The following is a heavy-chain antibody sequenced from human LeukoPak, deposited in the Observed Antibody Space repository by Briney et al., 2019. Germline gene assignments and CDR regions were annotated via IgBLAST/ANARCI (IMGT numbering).Heavy chain of an antibody. CDR3: ARDRCSRTSCPFDH. CDR1: GGSISGYY. D-gene: IGHD2-2*01. V-gene: IGHV4-4*07. J-gene: IGHJ4*02. CDR2: VYTSGST. Sequence: SETLSLTCTVSGGSISGYYWSWIRQPAGKGLEWIGRVYTSGSTNYSPSLESRVTMSVDTSKNQFSLNLRSVTAADTAVYYCARDRCSRTSCPFDHWGQGTLVTVSS.